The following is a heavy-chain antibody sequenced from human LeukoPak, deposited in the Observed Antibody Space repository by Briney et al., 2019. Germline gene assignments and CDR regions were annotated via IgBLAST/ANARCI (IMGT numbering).Heavy chain of an antibody. CDR1: GGPISSYY. J-gene: IGHJ4*02. Sequence: SETLSLTCTVSGGPISSYYWSWIRQPPGKGLEWIGYIYYSGSTNYNPSLKSRVTISVDTSKNQFSLKLSSVTAADTAVYYCAKDGLRAARPSHFDYWGQGTLVTVSS. CDR3: AKDGLRAARPSHFDY. CDR2: IYYSGST. V-gene: IGHV4-59*01. D-gene: IGHD6-6*01.